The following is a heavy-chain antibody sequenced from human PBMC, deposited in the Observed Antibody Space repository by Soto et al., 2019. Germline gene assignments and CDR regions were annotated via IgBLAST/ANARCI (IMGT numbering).Heavy chain of an antibody. D-gene: IGHD6-19*01. J-gene: IGHJ3*02. CDR3: ARTTWLDYAFDI. V-gene: IGHV1-3*01. CDR1: GYTFTSYA. CDR2: INAGNGNT. Sequence: ASVKVSCKASGYTFTSYAMHWVRQAPGQRLEWMGWINAGNGNTKYSQKFQGRVTITRDTSASTAYMELSSLRSEDTAVYYCARTTWLDYAFDIWGQGTMVTVSS.